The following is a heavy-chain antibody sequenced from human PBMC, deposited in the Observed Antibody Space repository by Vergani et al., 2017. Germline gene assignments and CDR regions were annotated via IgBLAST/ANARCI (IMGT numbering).Heavy chain of an antibody. Sequence: EVQLLESGGGQVEAGGSLRLSCVASGFTFSNSAMSWVRQTSGKGLEWVSAISGNGDRTYYADSVKGRFTISRDNAKNSLNLQMNSLRAEDTAVYYCAKGGRRGYTAHDLDSWGQGTLVTVSS. D-gene: IGHD5-12*01. CDR1: GFTFSNSA. V-gene: IGHV3-23*01. CDR2: ISGNGDRT. CDR3: AKGGRRGYTAHDLDS. J-gene: IGHJ4*02.